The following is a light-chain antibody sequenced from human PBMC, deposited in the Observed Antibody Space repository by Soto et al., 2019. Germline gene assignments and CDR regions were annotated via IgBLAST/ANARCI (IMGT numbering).Light chain of an antibody. J-gene: IGKJ1*01. V-gene: IGKV3-11*01. CDR3: QQRSDWLGWT. Sequence: EIVLTQSPSTLSFSPLERSTLSCRASQSVSSYLAWYQQKPGQAPRLLIYDASNRATGIPARFSGSGSGTDFTLTISSLEPEDFAVYYCQQRSDWLGWTFGQGTQ. CDR1: QSVSSY. CDR2: DAS.